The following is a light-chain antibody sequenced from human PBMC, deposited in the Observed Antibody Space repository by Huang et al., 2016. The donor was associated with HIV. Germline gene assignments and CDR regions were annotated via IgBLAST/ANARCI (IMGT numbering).Light chain of an antibody. CDR1: QSISSSS. CDR3: QQYGSSPYT. J-gene: IGKJ2*01. V-gene: IGKV3-20*01. CDR2: GAS. Sequence: EIVLTQSPGTLSSSPGERATLSCRASQSISSSSLAWYQQKPGQAPRLLIYGASNRATGVPDRFSGSGSGTDFTLTISRLEPEDLAMYYCQQYGSSPYTFGQGTKLEIK.